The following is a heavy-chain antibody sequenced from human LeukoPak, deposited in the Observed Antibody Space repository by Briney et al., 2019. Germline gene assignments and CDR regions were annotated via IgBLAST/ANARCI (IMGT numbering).Heavy chain of an antibody. CDR2: ISGSGGST. Sequence: GGSLRLSCSASGFTFSSYAMSWVRQAPGKGLEWVSAISGSGGSTYYADSAKGRFTISRDNSKNTLYLQMNSLRAEDTAVYYCAKDARKITMVRGVNFDYWGQGTLVTVSS. V-gene: IGHV3-23*01. CDR1: GFTFSSYA. D-gene: IGHD3-10*01. J-gene: IGHJ4*02. CDR3: AKDARKITMVRGVNFDY.